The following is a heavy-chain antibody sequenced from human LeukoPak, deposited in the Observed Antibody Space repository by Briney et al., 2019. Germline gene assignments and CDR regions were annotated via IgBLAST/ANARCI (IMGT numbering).Heavy chain of an antibody. V-gene: IGHV3-23*01. CDR1: GFTFSSYA. D-gene: IGHD3-10*02. Sequence: PAGGSLRLSCAASGFTFSSYAMSWVRQAPGKGLEWVSAISGSGGSTYYADSVKGRFTISRDNSKNTLYLQMNSLRAEDTAVYYCAKDQVPRTMFGGVFDYWARGPLVPVPS. J-gene: IGHJ4*02. CDR3: AKDQVPRTMFGGVFDY. CDR2: ISGSGGST.